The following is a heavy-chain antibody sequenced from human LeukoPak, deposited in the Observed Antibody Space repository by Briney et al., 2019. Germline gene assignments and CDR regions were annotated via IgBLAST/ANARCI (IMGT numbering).Heavy chain of an antibody. J-gene: IGHJ4*02. CDR2: IWYDGSNK. CDR3: AKVFPAVAGLDY. D-gene: IGHD6-19*01. V-gene: IGHV3-33*06. Sequence: GGSLRLSCAASGFTFSSYGMHWVRQAPGKGLEWVAVIWYDGSNKYYADSVKGRFTISRDNSKNTLYLQMNSLRAEDTAVYYCAKVFPAVAGLDYWGQGTLVTVSS. CDR1: GFTFSSYG.